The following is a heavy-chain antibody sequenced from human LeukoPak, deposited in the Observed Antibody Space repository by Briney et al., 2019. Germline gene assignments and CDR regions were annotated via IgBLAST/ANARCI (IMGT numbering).Heavy chain of an antibody. Sequence: GGSLRLSCAASGFTYSNYWMSWARQAPGKGLEWVANIKQDGNEKYYVDSVKGRFTISRDNAKNSLYLQMNSLRAEDTAVYYCAREPDYGDHWYFDLWGRGTLVSVSS. D-gene: IGHD4-17*01. V-gene: IGHV3-7*03. CDR1: GFTYSNYW. CDR2: IKQDGNEK. CDR3: AREPDYGDHWYFDL. J-gene: IGHJ2*01.